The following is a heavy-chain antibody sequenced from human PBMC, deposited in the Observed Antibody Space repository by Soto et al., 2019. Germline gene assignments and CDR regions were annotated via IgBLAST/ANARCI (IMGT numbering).Heavy chain of an antibody. D-gene: IGHD3-22*01. CDR3: ARGLSRGPPRGYWFDP. Sequence: QVQLQESGPGLVKPSQTLSLTCTVSGGSISSGDYYWSWIRQPPGKGLEWIGYIYYSGSTYYNPSLKSRVTISVDTSKNQFSLKLSSVTAADTAVYYCARGLSRGPPRGYWFDPWGQGTLVTVSS. CDR1: GGSISSGDYY. V-gene: IGHV4-30-4*01. CDR2: IYYSGST. J-gene: IGHJ5*02.